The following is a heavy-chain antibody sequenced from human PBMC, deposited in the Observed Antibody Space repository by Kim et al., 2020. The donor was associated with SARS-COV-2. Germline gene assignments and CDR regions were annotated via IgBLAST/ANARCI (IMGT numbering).Heavy chain of an antibody. Sequence: SETLSLTCTVSGGSISSSSYYWGWIRQPPGKGLEWIGSIYYSGSTYYNPSLKSRVTISVDTSKNQFSLKLSSVTAADTAVYYCARKYLLRLTYYYYGMDVWSQGTTVTVSS. D-gene: IGHD2-2*01. CDR3: ARKYLLRLTYYYYGMDV. CDR1: GGSISSSSYY. V-gene: IGHV4-39*01. CDR2: IYYSGST. J-gene: IGHJ6*02.